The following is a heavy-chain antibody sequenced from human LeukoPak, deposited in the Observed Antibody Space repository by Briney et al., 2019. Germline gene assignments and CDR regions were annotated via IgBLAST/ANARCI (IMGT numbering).Heavy chain of an antibody. CDR3: ARGPGYYYYYGMDV. CDR2: IKQDGSEK. V-gene: IGHV3-7*03. D-gene: IGHD1-14*01. Sequence: PGGSLRLSCAASGFTFSSYWMSWVRQAPGKGLEWVANIKQDGSEKYYVDSVKGRFTISRDNAKNSLYLQMNSLRAEDTAVYYCARGPGYYYYYGMDVWGQGTTVTVSS. CDR1: GFTFSSYW. J-gene: IGHJ6*02.